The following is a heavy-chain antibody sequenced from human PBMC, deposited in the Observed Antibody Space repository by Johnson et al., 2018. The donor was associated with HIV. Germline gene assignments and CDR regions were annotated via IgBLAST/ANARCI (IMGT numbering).Heavy chain of an antibody. D-gene: IGHD3-3*01. CDR3: AKDSERITIFGVVIEFNTNDAFDI. CDR1: GFSVSNNY. Sequence: VHLVESGGGLVQSGGSLRLSCGASGFSVSNNYMNWVRQAPGKGLEWVSAISGSGGSTYYAASVKGRFTISRDTSKNTLYLQMNSLRAEDTAVYYCAKDSERITIFGVVIEFNTNDAFDIWGQGTMVTVSS. V-gene: IGHV3-23*04. J-gene: IGHJ3*02. CDR2: ISGSGGST.